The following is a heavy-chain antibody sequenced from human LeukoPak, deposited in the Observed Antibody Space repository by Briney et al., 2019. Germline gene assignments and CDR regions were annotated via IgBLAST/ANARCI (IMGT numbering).Heavy chain of an antibody. CDR3: ARHPGVLRYFDPSLYYYYGMDV. CDR2: IDPSDSYT. D-gene: IGHD3-9*01. Sequence: GESLKISCKGSGDSSTKYWIAWVRQMPGKGLEWMGRIDPSDSYTNYSPSFQGHVTISADKSISTAYLQWSSLKASDTAMYYCARHPGVLRYFDPSLYYYYGMDVWGQGTTVTVSS. CDR1: GDSSTKYW. V-gene: IGHV5-10-1*01. J-gene: IGHJ6*02.